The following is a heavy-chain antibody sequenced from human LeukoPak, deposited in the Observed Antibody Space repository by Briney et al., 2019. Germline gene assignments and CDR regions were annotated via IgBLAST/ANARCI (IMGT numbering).Heavy chain of an antibody. D-gene: IGHD1-26*01. CDR2: SGSGGDI. V-gene: IGHV3-23*01. CDR3: AKGRGGTYQTYFFDY. Sequence: PGGSLRLSCVASGFTFSNYAMNWVRKAPGKGLEWVSLSGSGGDIYYVDSVKGRFTISRDNSKNTLYLQMNSLRAEDTAVYYCAKGRGGTYQTYFFDYWGQGTLVTVSS. J-gene: IGHJ4*02. CDR1: GFTFSNYA.